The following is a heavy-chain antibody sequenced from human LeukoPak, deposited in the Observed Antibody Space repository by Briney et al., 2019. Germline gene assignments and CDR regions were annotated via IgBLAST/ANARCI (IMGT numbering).Heavy chain of an antibody. J-gene: IGHJ4*02. CDR1: GFTFSSYG. V-gene: IGHV3-30*02. CDR3: ANLPLTGFPFDY. CDR2: IRYDGSNK. Sequence: GGSLRLSCAASGFTFSSYGMHWVRQAPGKGLEWVAFIRYDGSNKYYADSVKGRFTISRDNSKNTLYLQMNSLRAEDTAVYYCANLPLTGFPFDYWGQGTLVTVSS. D-gene: IGHD7-27*01.